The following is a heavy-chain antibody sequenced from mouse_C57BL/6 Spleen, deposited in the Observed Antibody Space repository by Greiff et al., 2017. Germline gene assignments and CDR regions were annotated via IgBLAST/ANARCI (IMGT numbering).Heavy chain of an antibody. CDR2: ISYDGSN. V-gene: IGHV3-6*01. J-gene: IGHJ1*03. CDR1: GYSITSGYY. CDR3: AQNYYGSSYGWYFDV. D-gene: IGHD1-1*01. Sequence: EVQLVESGPGLVKPSQSLSLTCSVTGYSITSGYYWNWIRQFPGNKLEWMGYISYDGSNNYNPSLKNRISITRDTSKNQFFLKLNSVTTEDTATYYCAQNYYGSSYGWYFDVWGTGTTVTVSS.